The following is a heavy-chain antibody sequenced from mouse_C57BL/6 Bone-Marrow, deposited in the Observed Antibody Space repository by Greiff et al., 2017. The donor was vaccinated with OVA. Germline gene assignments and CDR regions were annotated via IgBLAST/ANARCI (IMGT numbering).Heavy chain of an antibody. V-gene: IGHV5-6*01. CDR1: GFTFSSYV. CDR3: ARPPTVASMYY. J-gene: IGHJ4*01. D-gene: IGHD1-1*01. Sequence: EVQGVESGGDLVKPGGSLKLSCAASGFTFSSYVMSWVRQTPDKRLEWVATISSGGSYTYYPDSVKGRFTISRDNAKNTLYLQMSSLKSEDTAMYYCARPPTVASMYYWGQGTSVTVSS. CDR2: ISSGGSYT.